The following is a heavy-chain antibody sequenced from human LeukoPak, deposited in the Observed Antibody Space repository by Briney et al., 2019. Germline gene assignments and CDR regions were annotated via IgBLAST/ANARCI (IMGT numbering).Heavy chain of an antibody. J-gene: IGHJ4*02. D-gene: IGHD3-22*01. V-gene: IGHV3-21*01. CDR3: AREIIVVGGHFDY. CDR2: ISSNSSYI. Sequence: AGRSLRLSCAASGFTFSSYSMRWVRQAAGKGLEWVSSISSNSSYIYYADSVKGRFTISRDNAKHSLYLQMNSLRAEDTAVYYCAREIIVVGGHFDYWGQGTLVTVSS. CDR1: GFTFSSYS.